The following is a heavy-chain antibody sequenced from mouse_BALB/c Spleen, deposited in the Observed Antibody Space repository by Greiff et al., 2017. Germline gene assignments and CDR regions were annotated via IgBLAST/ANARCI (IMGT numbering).Heavy chain of an antibody. J-gene: IGHJ4*01. Sequence: EVKLMESGGGLVKPGGSLKLSCAASGFTFSDYYMYWVRQTPEKRLEWVATISDGGSYTYYPDSVKGRFTISRDNAKNNLYLQMSSLKSEDTAMYYCARGGLRRGAMDYWGQGTSVTVSS. V-gene: IGHV5-4*02. CDR2: ISDGGSYT. CDR3: ARGGLRRGAMDY. D-gene: IGHD2-4*01. CDR1: GFTFSDYY.